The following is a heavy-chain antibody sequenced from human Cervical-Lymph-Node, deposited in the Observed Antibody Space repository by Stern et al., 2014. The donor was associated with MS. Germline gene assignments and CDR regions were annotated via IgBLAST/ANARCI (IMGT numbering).Heavy chain of an antibody. CDR3: ARSPIVPAAMYYFDY. J-gene: IGHJ4*02. D-gene: IGHD2-2*01. CDR2: VIPIFGTA. V-gene: IGHV1-69*01. Sequence: VQLVESGAEVKKPGPSVKVSCKASGGTFSSYAISWVRQAPGEGLECMGGVIPIFGTANYAQKFQGRVTITADESTSTAYMELSSLRSEDTAVYYCARSPIVPAAMYYFDYWGQGTLVTVSS. CDR1: GGTFSSYA.